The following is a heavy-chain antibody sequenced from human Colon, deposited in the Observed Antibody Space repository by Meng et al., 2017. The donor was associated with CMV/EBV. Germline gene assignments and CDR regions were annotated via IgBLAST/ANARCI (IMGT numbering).Heavy chain of an antibody. CDR3: ARRFVYGSSFGVDV. J-gene: IGHJ6*02. D-gene: IGHD2-8*01. CDR2: INEDGSER. Sequence: GGSLRLSCATSGLVLSRYWMAWVRQTPGKALEWVANINEDGSERKYVDSVRGRFTISRDNVKSSVFLQMNGLRAEDTAVYYCARRFVYGSSFGVDVWGQGTTVTVSS. V-gene: IGHV3-7*01. CDR1: GLVLSRYW.